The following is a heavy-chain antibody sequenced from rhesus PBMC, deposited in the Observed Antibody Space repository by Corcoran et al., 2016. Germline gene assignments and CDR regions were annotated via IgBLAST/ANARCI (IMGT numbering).Heavy chain of an antibody. CDR1: GYTFTAHH. J-gene: IGHJ4*01. CDR2: VDPEDGEA. V-gene: IGHV1-111*02. Sequence: EVQLVQSGAEVKKPGASVKISCKAPGYTFTAHHLNWVRPAPGTGLEWMGRVDPEDGEADYAQKCQDRFTITADMSTDTAYMELSSLRSEDTAVYYCARDNIVVGGYYFDYWGQGVLVTVSS. CDR3: ARDNIVVGGYYFDY. D-gene: IGHD2-27*01.